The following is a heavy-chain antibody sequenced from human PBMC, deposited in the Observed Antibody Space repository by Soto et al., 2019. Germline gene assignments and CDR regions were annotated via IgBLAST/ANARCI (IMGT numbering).Heavy chain of an antibody. J-gene: IGHJ4*02. CDR3: ARERGGYSYGDY. Sequence: QVQLVQSGAEVKKPGASVKVSCKASGYTFTSYGTTWVRQAPGQGLEWMGWVNIYEGSTNYAQKFQGRVTMTTDTSTSTVYLELRSLRSDDTAIYYCARERGGYSYGDYWGQGTLVTVSS. V-gene: IGHV1-18*01. CDR2: VNIYEGST. D-gene: IGHD5-18*01. CDR1: GYTFTSYG.